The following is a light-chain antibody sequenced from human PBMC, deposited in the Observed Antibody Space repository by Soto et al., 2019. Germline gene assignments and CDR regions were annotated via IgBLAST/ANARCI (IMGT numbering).Light chain of an antibody. CDR1: QGITYW. CDR2: AAS. J-gene: IGKJ1*01. Sequence: DIQMTQSPSSMSASLGDRVTITCRASQGITYWLAWYQQRPGRAPKCLIYAASSLKSGVPSRFSGSGSGTEFTLVISSLQPDDFATYYCQQYNSYSVTFGQGTKVDIK. CDR3: QQYNSYSVT. V-gene: IGKV1D-16*01.